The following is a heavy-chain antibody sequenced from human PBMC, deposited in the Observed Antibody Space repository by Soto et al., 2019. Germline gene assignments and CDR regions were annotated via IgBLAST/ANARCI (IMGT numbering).Heavy chain of an antibody. CDR1: GFTFSSYA. D-gene: IGHD3-3*01. J-gene: IGHJ6*02. V-gene: IGHV3-23*01. Sequence: GGSLRLSCAASGFTFSSYAMSWVRQAPGKGLEWVSAISGSGGSTYYADSVKGRFTISRDNSKNTLYLQMNSLRAEDTAVYYCAKAELNYDFWSGYYPYYYYYGIDGWGQGNTVTVSS. CDR3: AKAELNYDFWSGYYPYYYYYGIDG. CDR2: ISGSGGST.